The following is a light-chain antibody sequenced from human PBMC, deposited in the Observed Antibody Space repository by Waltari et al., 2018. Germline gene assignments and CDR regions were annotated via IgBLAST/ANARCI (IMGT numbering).Light chain of an antibody. Sequence: DIQLTQSPSSLSASVGDRIPITCRAGQNIRRYLNWNQQKPGKAPKLLIYEASTLQGGVSSRFSGSGSWTDFTLTITNLQPEDFATYYCQQNYNTPGFTFGPGTTVDLK. CDR3: QQNYNTPGFT. CDR1: QNIRRY. V-gene: IGKV1-39*01. CDR2: EAS. J-gene: IGKJ3*01.